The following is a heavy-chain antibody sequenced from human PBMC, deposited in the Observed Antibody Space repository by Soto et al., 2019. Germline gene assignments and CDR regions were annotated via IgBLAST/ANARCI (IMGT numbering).Heavy chain of an antibody. Sequence: QGQLVQSGAEVKKPGASVKVSCKASGYTFTRYGISWVRQAPGQGLEWMGWISGYNGDTNYAQKLQGRVTMTIDTSTSISYIELRSLTSDYTVVYYCTKNGQLPYDYYCMDVWGQGTTVTVSS. D-gene: IGHD1-7*01. CDR3: TKNGQLPYDYYCMDV. V-gene: IGHV1-18*01. CDR1: GYTFTRYG. CDR2: ISGYNGDT. J-gene: IGHJ6*02.